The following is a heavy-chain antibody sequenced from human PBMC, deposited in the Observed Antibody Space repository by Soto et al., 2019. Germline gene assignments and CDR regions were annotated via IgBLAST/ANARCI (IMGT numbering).Heavy chain of an antibody. D-gene: IGHD2-15*01. CDR1: GFSFSAYR. Sequence: EVQLVESGGGFVQPGGSLRLSCAASGFSFSAYRMNWVRQAPGKGLEWVSYISSSSSSMYYAGYVKGRFTISRDNAQNALFLQMNSLTDEDTAVYYCARDWTYCSGGSCYYRMDVWGQGTTVTVSS. J-gene: IGHJ6*02. V-gene: IGHV3-48*02. CDR2: ISSSSSSM. CDR3: ARDWTYCSGGSCYYRMDV.